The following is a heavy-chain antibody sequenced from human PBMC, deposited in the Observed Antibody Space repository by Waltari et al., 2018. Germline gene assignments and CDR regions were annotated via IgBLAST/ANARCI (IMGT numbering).Heavy chain of an antibody. CDR3: ARGQWELEY. CDR1: GFTFSSSW. D-gene: IGHD1-26*01. Sequence: EVQLVESGGGLVQPGGSLSLSCSASGFTFSSSWFSWVRQAPGKGLEWVANIKQDGSEKYYVDSVKGRFTISRDNAKNSLYLQMNSLRAEDTAVYYCARGQWELEYWGQGTLVTVSS. J-gene: IGHJ4*02. V-gene: IGHV3-7*01. CDR2: IKQDGSEK.